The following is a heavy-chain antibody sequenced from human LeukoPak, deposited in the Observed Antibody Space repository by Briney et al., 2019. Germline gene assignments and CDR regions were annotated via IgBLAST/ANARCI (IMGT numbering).Heavy chain of an antibody. CDR1: GFTFSSYW. CDR2: IKQDGSET. V-gene: IGHV3-7*04. D-gene: IGHD7-27*01. CDR3: ARSGVPHGTDV. Sequence: GGSLRLSCAASGFTFSSYWMTWVRQAPEKGLEWVANIKQDGSETYYVDSVGSRFTISRDNAKNSLCLHMNSLRVEDSAVYYCARSGVPHGTDVWGQGTTVTVSS. J-gene: IGHJ6*02.